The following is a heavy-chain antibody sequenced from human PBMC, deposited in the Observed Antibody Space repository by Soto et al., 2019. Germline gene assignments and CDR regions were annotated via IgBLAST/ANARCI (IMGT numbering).Heavy chain of an antibody. Sequence: EVHLVESGGGLVQPGGSLRLSCAASGFTFSSYSLNWVRQAPGKGLEWVSYITSSGTTVYYADSVRGRFTISRDNAKNSLYLQMNRLRYDDTAVYYCARGSSNWAYYVEFWGQGTLVTVSS. CDR2: ITSSGTTV. CDR1: GFTFSSYS. V-gene: IGHV3-48*02. CDR3: ARGSSNWAYYVEF. D-gene: IGHD6-13*01. J-gene: IGHJ4*02.